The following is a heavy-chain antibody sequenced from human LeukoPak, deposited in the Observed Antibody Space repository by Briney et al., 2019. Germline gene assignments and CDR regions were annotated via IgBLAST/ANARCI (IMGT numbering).Heavy chain of an antibody. V-gene: IGHV3-23*01. CDR3: AKDPYSHDAFDI. CDR1: GFTFSSYG. Sequence: GGSLRLSCAASGFTFSSYGMSWVRQAPGKGLEWVSAISGSGGSTYYADSVKGRFTISRDNSKNTLYLQMNSLRAEDTAVYYCAKDPYSHDAFDIWGQGAMVTVSS. D-gene: IGHD2-15*01. CDR2: ISGSGGST. J-gene: IGHJ3*02.